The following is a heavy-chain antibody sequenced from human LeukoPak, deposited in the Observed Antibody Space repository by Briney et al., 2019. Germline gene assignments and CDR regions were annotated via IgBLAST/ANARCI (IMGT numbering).Heavy chain of an antibody. Sequence: GSVKVSCKASGYTFTSYDINWVRQATGQGLEWMGWMNPNSGNTGYAQKFQGRVTITADKSTSTAYMELSSLRSEDTAVYYCARGPFMAVGVVDYWGQGTLVTVSS. J-gene: IGHJ4*02. CDR3: ARGPFMAVGVVDY. CDR1: GYTFTSYD. V-gene: IGHV1-8*01. D-gene: IGHD1-26*01. CDR2: MNPNSGNT.